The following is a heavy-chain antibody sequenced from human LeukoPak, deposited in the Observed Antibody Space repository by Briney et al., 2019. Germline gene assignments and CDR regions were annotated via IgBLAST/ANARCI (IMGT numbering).Heavy chain of an antibody. Sequence: KSSETLSLTCTVSGGSISSYYWSWIRQPPGKGLEWIGYIYYSGRTYYNPSLKSRVTISVDTSKKQFSLKLSSVTAADTAVYYCARGRPDGSGSYYKFDPWGQGTLVTVSS. CDR1: GGSISSYY. V-gene: IGHV4-59*04. CDR3: ARGRPDGSGSYYKFDP. J-gene: IGHJ5*02. CDR2: IYYSGRT. D-gene: IGHD3-10*01.